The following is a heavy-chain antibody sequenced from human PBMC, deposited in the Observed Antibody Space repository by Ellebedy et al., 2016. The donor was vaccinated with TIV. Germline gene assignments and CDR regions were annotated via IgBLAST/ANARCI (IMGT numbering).Heavy chain of an antibody. D-gene: IGHD4-17*01. CDR2: IKQDGSEK. V-gene: IGHV3-7*01. CDR3: ARDGSYGDYLYPMHAFEI. CDR1: GFTFSSYW. J-gene: IGHJ3*02. Sequence: GESLKISCVASGFTFSSYWMSWVRQAPGKGLEWVANIKQDGSEKYYVDSVEGRFAISRDNAKNSLYLQMSSLRTEDTAVYYCARDGSYGDYLYPMHAFEIWGQGTMVTVSS.